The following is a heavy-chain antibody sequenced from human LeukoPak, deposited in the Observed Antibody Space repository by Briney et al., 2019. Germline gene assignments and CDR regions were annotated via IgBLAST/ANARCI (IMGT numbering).Heavy chain of an antibody. CDR3: ARGRAIACSSCPSDY. CDR1: GYTFTSYY. J-gene: IGHJ4*02. D-gene: IGHD6-13*01. CDR2: INPSGGST. Sequence: ASVKVSCKASGYTFTSYYMHWVRQAPGQGLEWMGIINPSGGSTSYAQKFQGRVTMTRDTSISTAYMELSRLRSDDTAVYYCARGRAIACSSCPSDYWGQGTLVTVSS. V-gene: IGHV1-46*01.